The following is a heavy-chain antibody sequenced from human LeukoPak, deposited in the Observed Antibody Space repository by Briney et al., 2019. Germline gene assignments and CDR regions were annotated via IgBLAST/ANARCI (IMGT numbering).Heavy chain of an antibody. V-gene: IGHV4-59*01. D-gene: IGHD3-22*01. CDR3: ARDREDYYDSSGGSLAFDI. Sequence: SETLSLTCTVSGGSISSYYWSWIRQPPGKGLEWIGYIYYSGSTNYNPSLKSRVTISVDTSKNQFSLKLSSVTAADTAVYYCARDREDYYDSSGGSLAFDIWGQGTMVTVSS. CDR2: IYYSGST. J-gene: IGHJ3*02. CDR1: GGSISSYY.